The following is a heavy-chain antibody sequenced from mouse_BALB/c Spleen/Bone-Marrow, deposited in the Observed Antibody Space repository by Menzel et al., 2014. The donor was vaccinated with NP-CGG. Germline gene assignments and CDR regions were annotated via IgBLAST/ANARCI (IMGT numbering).Heavy chain of an antibody. J-gene: IGHJ4*01. D-gene: IGHD1-1*01. CDR3: ARSRDYGSSYYAMDY. Sequence: VQLKQSGAELVKPGASVKLPCTASGFNIKDTYMHWVKQRPEQGLEWIGRIDPANGNTKYDPKFQGKATITADTSSNTAYLQLSSLTSEDTAVYYCARSRDYGSSYYAMDYWGQGTSVTVSS. V-gene: IGHV14-3*02. CDR2: IDPANGNT. CDR1: GFNIKDTY.